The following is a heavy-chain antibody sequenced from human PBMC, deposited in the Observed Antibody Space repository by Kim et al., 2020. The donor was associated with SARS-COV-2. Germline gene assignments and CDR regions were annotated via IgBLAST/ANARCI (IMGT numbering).Heavy chain of an antibody. J-gene: IGHJ5*02. CDR1: GYTFTGYY. D-gene: IGHD3-10*01. V-gene: IGHV1-2*02. Sequence: ASVKVSCKASGYTFTGYYMHWVRQAPGQGLEWMGWINPNSGGTNYAQKFQGRVTMTRDTSISTAYMELSRLRSDDTAVYYCARGAKVTMVRGKANWFDPWGQGTLVTVSS. CDR2: INPNSGGT. CDR3: ARGAKVTMVRGKANWFDP.